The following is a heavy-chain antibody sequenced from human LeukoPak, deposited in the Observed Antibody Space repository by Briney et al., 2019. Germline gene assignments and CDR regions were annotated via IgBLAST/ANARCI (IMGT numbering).Heavy chain of an antibody. CDR3: ARVPRIVLMVYASAANWFDP. D-gene: IGHD2-8*01. J-gene: IGHJ5*02. CDR2: INHSGST. V-gene: IGHV4-34*01. Sequence: SETLSLTCAVYGGSFSGYYWSWIRQPPGKGLEWIGEINHSGSTNYNPSLKSRVTISVDTSKNQFSLKLSSVTAADTAVYYCARVPRIVLMVYASAANWFDPWGQGTLVTVSS. CDR1: GGSFSGYY.